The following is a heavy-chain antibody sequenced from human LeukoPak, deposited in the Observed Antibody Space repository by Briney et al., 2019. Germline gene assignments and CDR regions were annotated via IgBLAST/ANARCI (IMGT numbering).Heavy chain of an antibody. CDR2: IYYSGST. D-gene: IGHD1-26*01. CDR3: ARRSGVGASPFDY. Sequence: PSETLSLTCTVSGGSISSSSYYWGWIRQPPGKGLEWIGTIYYSGSTYYNPSLKSRVTISVDTSKNQFSLKLSSVTAADTVVYFCARRSGVGASPFDYWGQGTLVTVSS. CDR1: GGSISSSSYY. V-gene: IGHV4-39*01. J-gene: IGHJ4*02.